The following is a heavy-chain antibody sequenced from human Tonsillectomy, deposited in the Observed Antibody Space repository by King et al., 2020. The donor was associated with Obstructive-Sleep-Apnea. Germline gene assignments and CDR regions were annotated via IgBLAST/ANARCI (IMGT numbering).Heavy chain of an antibody. J-gene: IGHJ4*02. CDR2: ISGSGST. V-gene: IGHV4-59*08. Sequence: QLQESGPGLVKPSETLSLTCTISGASISRYYWSWIRQPPGKGLEWIGYISGSGSTSYNPSLTVRVTLSVDTSKEQVSLKMSSVSAADTAVYYSATGLYESTNFYSYDLVHWGQGALVAVSS. D-gene: IGHD3-22*01. CDR1: GASISRYY. CDR3: ATGLYESTNFYSYDLVH.